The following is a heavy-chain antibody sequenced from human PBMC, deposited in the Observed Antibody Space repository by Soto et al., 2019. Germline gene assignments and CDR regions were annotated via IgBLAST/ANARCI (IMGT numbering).Heavy chain of an antibody. D-gene: IGHD4-4*01. Sequence: QVQLVQSGAEVKKPGSSVKVSCKASGGTFSSYAISWVRQAPGQGLEWMGGIIPIFGTANYAQKFQGRVTLTADESTSTAYMELSSLRSEDTAVYYCARETYSNGTYYYCYGMDVWGQGTTVTVSS. CDR3: ARETYSNGTYYYCYGMDV. J-gene: IGHJ6*02. CDR2: IIPIFGTA. CDR1: GGTFSSYA. V-gene: IGHV1-69*12.